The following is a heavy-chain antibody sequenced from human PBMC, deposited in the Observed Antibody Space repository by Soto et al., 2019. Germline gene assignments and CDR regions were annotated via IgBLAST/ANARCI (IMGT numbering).Heavy chain of an antibody. J-gene: IGHJ4*02. CDR2: VKSKTDGGTT. D-gene: IGHD3-3*01. CDR3: TTEDGILPPIWSGYHY. V-gene: IGHV3-15*01. Sequence: PGGSLRLSCAASGFTFSNAWMSWVRQAPGKGLEWVGRVKSKTDGGTTDYAAPVKGRFTISRDDSKNTLYLQMNSLKTEDTAVYYCTTEDGILPPIWSGYHYWGQGTLVTVSS. CDR1: GFTFSNAW.